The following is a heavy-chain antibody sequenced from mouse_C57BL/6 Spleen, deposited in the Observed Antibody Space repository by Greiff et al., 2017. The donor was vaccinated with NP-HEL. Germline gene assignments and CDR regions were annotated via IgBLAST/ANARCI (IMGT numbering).Heavy chain of an antibody. J-gene: IGHJ1*03. Sequence: QVQLKQPGAELVRPGSSVKLSCKASGYTFTSYWMHWVKQRPIQGLEWIGNIDPSDSETHYNQKFKDKATLTVDKSSSTAYMQLSSLTSEDSAVYYCATNGLYSNYVYWYFDVWGTGTTVTVSS. D-gene: IGHD2-5*01. CDR3: ATNGLYSNYVYWYFDV. CDR2: IDPSDSET. CDR1: GYTFTSYW. V-gene: IGHV1-52*01.